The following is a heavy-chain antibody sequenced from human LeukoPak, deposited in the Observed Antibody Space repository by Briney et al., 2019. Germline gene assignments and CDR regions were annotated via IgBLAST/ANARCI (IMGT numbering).Heavy chain of an antibody. J-gene: IGHJ6*02. CDR3: ARGDGSGLYYYYGMDV. CDR1: GGSFSGYY. Sequence: SETLSLTCAVYGGSFSGYYWSWIRQPPGKGLEWIGEINHSGSTNYNPSLKSRVTISVDTSKNQFSLKLSSVTAADTAVYYCARGDGSGLYYYYGMDVWGQGTTVTVSS. CDR2: INHSGST. V-gene: IGHV4-34*01. D-gene: IGHD2-2*03.